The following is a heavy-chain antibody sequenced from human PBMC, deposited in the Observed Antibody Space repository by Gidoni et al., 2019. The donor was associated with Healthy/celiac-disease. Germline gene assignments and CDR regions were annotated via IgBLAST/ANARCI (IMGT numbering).Heavy chain of an antibody. D-gene: IGHD2-21*02. J-gene: IGHJ4*02. CDR1: GFPFSSYS. CDR3: AGSAVVTAIREVYYFDY. CDR2: ISSSSSYI. V-gene: IGHV3-21*01. Sequence: EVQLVESGGGLVKPGGSLRLSCAASGFPFSSYSMNWVRQAPGKGLEWVSSISSSSSYIYYADSVKGRFTISRDNAKNSLYLQMNSLRAEDTAVYYCAGSAVVTAIREVYYFDYWGQGTLVTVSS.